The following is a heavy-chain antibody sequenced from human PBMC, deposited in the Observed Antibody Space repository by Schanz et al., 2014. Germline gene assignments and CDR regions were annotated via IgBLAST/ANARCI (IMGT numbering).Heavy chain of an antibody. Sequence: QVQLVQSGAEVKKPGASVRVSCKASGYSFTTYDVNWVRQATGQGPEWMGWISAFDDKTDYAQNFQGRLIMTTDTSTTTVYMELRNVRYDDTAMYYCARGIPYCSSTSCSGLDAYDVWGQGTLVTVSS. CDR2: ISAFDDKT. V-gene: IGHV1-18*01. CDR1: GYSFTTYD. CDR3: ARGIPYCSSTSCSGLDAYDV. D-gene: IGHD2-2*01. J-gene: IGHJ3*01.